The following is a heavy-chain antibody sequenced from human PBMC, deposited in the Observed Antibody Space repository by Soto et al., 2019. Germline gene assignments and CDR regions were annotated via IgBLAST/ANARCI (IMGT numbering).Heavy chain of an antibody. D-gene: IGHD2-21*02. CDR3: AKCGGSYCGGDCYSNY. CDR1: GFTFSSYA. CDR2: ISGSGGST. Sequence: EVQLLESGGGLVQPGGSLRLSCAASGFTFSSYAMSWVRQAPGKGLEWVSAISGSGGSTYYADSVKGRFTISRDNSKNTLYLQMNSLRAEDTAVYYCAKCGGSYCGGDCYSNYWGQGTLVTVSS. V-gene: IGHV3-23*01. J-gene: IGHJ4*02.